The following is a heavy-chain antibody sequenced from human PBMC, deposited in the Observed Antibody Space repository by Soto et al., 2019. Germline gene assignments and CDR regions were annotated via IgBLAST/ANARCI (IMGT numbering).Heavy chain of an antibody. J-gene: IGHJ4*02. CDR2: ISGGGGST. Sequence: EVQLLESGGGLVQPGASLRLSCAASGLIFSSYALNWVRQAPGKGLEWVSSISGGGGSTNYADSVKGRFTISRDNSKNTLYLQLNSLRAEDTALSYCASAFYGSGSYWGFDYWGQGTLVTVSS. CDR3: ASAFYGSGSYWGFDY. V-gene: IGHV3-23*01. CDR1: GLIFSSYA. D-gene: IGHD3-10*01.